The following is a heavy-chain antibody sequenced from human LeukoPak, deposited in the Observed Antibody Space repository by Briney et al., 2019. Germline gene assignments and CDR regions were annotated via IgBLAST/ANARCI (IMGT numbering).Heavy chain of an antibody. J-gene: IGHJ4*02. D-gene: IGHD2-15*01. CDR1: GGTFSSNA. CDR3: ARGKGFVGHFDY. V-gene: IGHV1-69*04. CDR2: IIPILGTA. Sequence: SVKVSCKASGGTFSSNAISWVRQAPGQGPEWMGRIIPILGTAEYAEKFQGRVTITADKSTTTAYMELSSLKSEDTALYYCARGKGFVGHFDYWGQGTLVTVSS.